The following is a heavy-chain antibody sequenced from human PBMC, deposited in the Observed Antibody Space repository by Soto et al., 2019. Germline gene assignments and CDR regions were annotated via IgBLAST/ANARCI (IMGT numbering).Heavy chain of an antibody. CDR1: RGIVNTNV. CDR2: IIPFNGLA. CDR3: AIANSWRDAFRF. Sequence: VQSGAEMKKSGSSVKVSCTASRGIVNTNVINWVRQAPGHGLEWMGGIIPFNGLAQDAQKFQGRVTITADRSTSAADMEVSSLTSEDTAIYYCAIANSWRDAFRFWDQGT. J-gene: IGHJ3*01. D-gene: IGHD1-7*01. V-gene: IGHV1-69*17.